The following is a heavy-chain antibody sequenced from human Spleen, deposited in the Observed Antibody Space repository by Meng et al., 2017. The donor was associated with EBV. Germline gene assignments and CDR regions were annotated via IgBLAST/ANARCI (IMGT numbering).Heavy chain of an antibody. D-gene: IGHD3-10*01. CDR1: GDSIKFGGYY. V-gene: IGHV4-30-4*01. CDR3: ARVRWFGDFSLSWFDP. Sequence: VHLAESGPGLVRPSQTLSLTCGVSGDSIKFGGYYWSWIRQPPGKGLEWLGYIYYTGSTYYNPSLKSRLTVSVDTSKNQFSLNLTSVTAADTAVYYCARVRWFGDFSLSWFDPWGQGTLVTVSS. J-gene: IGHJ5*02. CDR2: IYYTGST.